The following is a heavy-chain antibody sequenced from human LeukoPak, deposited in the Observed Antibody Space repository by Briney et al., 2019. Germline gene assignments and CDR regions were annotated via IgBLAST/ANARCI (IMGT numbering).Heavy chain of an antibody. CDR1: GYPFSNYD. J-gene: IGHJ4*02. CDR3: ARDLAVTTLGFMSPGPLDY. D-gene: IGHD4-17*01. V-gene: IGHV1-8*01. CDR2: MNPNSGNT. Sequence: GASVKVSCKASGYPFSNYDINWVRQATGQGLEWMGWMNPNSGNTGYAQKFQGRVTMTRNTSISTAYMELSSLRSEDTAVYYCARDLAVTTLGFMSPGPLDYWGQGTLVTVSS.